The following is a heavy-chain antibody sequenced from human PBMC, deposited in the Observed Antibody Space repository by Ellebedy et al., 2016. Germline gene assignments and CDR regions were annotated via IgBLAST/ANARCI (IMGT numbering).Heavy chain of an antibody. CDR2: ISTSNGDT. Sequence: ASVKVSXKASGYTFTSSGITWVRQAPGQGLEWMGWISTSNGDTNYAQKLQGRVTMTTDPSTSTAYMELSSLRSEDTAVYYCASPYYDSSGGTFDYWGQGTLVTVSS. CDR1: GYTFTSSG. CDR3: ASPYYDSSGGTFDY. D-gene: IGHD3-22*01. J-gene: IGHJ4*02. V-gene: IGHV1-18*01.